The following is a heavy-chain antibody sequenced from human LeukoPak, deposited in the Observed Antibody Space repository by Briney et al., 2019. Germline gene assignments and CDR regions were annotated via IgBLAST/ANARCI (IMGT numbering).Heavy chain of an antibody. CDR1: GGSISSNY. V-gene: IGHV4-4*07. Sequence: PSETLSLTCTVSGGSISSNYWNWIRQPAGKGLEWIGRLYPSASTNYNPSLKSRVTMSVDTSKNQFSLNLSSVTAADTAVYYCARGYCTSTSCLNWFDPWGQGTLVTVSS. J-gene: IGHJ5*02. D-gene: IGHD2-2*01. CDR3: ARGYCTSTSCLNWFDP. CDR2: LYPSAST.